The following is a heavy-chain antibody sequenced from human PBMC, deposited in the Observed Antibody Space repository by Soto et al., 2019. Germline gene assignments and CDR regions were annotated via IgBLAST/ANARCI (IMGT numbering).Heavy chain of an antibody. CDR2: INAGNGNT. CDR1: GYTFTSYA. D-gene: IGHD2-21*02. V-gene: IGHV1-3*01. CDR3: ARDGLRFDLMTVGWFDP. Sequence: GASVKVSCKASGYTFTSYAMHWVRQAPGQRLEWMGWINAGNGNTKYSQKFQGRVTITRDTSASTAYMELSSLRSEDTAVYYCARDGLRFDLMTVGWFDPWGQGTLVTVSS. J-gene: IGHJ5*02.